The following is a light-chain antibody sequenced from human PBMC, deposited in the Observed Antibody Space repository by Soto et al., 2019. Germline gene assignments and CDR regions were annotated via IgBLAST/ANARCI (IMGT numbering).Light chain of an antibody. J-gene: IGKJ4*01. Sequence: EIVLTQSPATLSLSPGDRATLSCGASQSVRSSYVAWYQQKAGLAPRLLIYDGSSRASGIPDRFSGSGSGTDFTLTIGRLEPEDFAVYYSQQYDNSAPLSFGGGTKVEMK. CDR2: DGS. CDR3: QQYDNSAPLS. CDR1: QSVRSSY. V-gene: IGKV3D-20*01.